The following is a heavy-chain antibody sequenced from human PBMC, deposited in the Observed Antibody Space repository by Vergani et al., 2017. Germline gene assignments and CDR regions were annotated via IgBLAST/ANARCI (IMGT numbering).Heavy chain of an antibody. V-gene: IGHV1-69*01. CDR1: GGTFSSYA. Sequence: QVQLVQSGAEVKKPGSSVKVSCKASGGTFSSYAISWVRQAPGQGLEWMGGIIPIFGTANYAQKFQGRVTITADASTSTAYMELSSLRSEDTAVYYWARGGDGYNTRGSFFDYWGQGTLVTVSS. CDR2: IIPIFGTA. J-gene: IGHJ4*02. D-gene: IGHD5-24*01. CDR3: ARGGDGYNTRGSFFDY.